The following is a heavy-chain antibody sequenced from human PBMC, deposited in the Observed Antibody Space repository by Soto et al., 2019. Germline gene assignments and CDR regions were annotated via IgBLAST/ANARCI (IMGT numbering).Heavy chain of an antibody. CDR3: VKRRRDVSRTGPWFDP. J-gene: IGHJ5*02. CDR1: EYRFNTYW. D-gene: IGHD1-1*01. Sequence: GASLKISCRYSEYRFNTYWIAWVRQMPGKGLEWMGIIGPADSDTQYSPSFKGQVTISADKAFNTVYLQWGRLKASDSAMYYCVKRRRDVSRTGPWFDPWGQGTLVTVSS. V-gene: IGHV5-51*01. CDR2: IGPADSDT.